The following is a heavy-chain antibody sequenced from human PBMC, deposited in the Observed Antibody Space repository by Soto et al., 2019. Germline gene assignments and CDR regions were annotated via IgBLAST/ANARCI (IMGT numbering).Heavy chain of an antibody. J-gene: IGHJ6*02. D-gene: IGHD3-22*01. CDR1: GGTFSSYG. CDR2: ISYDGSNK. Sequence: QVQLVQSGAEVKKPGSSVKVSCKASGGTFSSYGMHWVRQAPGKGLEWVAVISYDGSNKYYADSVKGRFTISRDNSKNTLYLQMNSLRAEDTAVYYCAKDTVYYDSSGYPPHYYGMDVWGQGTTVTVSS. CDR3: AKDTVYYDSSGYPPHYYGMDV. V-gene: IGHV3-30*18.